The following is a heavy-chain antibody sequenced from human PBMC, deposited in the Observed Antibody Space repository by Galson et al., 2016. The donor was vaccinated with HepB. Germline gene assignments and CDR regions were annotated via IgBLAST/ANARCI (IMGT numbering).Heavy chain of an antibody. CDR2: VGPDGSVK. Sequence: SLRLSCAASGFTFNYYWMTWVRQAPGKGLEWVANVGPDGSVKHYMDSVQGRFSISRDNAQNSLHLQMNSLSTEDTAIYYCAKDIHRYTYGRALLWGQGTLVTVSS. J-gene: IGHJ1*01. D-gene: IGHD5-18*01. V-gene: IGHV3-7*01. CDR1: GFTFNYYW. CDR3: AKDIHRYTYGRALL.